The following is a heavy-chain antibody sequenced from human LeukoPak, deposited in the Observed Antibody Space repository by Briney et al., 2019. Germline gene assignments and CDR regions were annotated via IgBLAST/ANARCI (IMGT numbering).Heavy chain of an antibody. D-gene: IGHD6-13*01. CDR2: IKSKTDGGTT. Sequence: PGGSLRLSCAASGFTFSSYEMNWVRQAPAKGLEWVGRIKSKTDGGTTDYAAPVKGRFTISRDDSKNTLYLQMNSLKTEDTAVYYCTTPPSGGSWVEVDNYWGQGTLVTVSS. J-gene: IGHJ4*02. CDR3: TTPPSGGSWVEVDNY. CDR1: GFTFSSYE. V-gene: IGHV3-15*01.